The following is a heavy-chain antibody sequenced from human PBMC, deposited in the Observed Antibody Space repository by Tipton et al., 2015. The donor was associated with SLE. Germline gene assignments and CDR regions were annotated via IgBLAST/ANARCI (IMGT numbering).Heavy chain of an antibody. J-gene: IGHJ4*02. CDR3: ARDITIFGVVKSTFDY. CDR2: IYYSGST. V-gene: IGHV4-39*07. CDR1: GGSINSSSYY. Sequence: TLSLTCTVSGGSINSSSYYWGWIRQPPGKGLEWIGSIYYSGSTYYNPSLKSRVTISVDTSKNQFSLKLSSVTAADTAVYYCARDITIFGVVKSTFDYWGQGTLVTVSS. D-gene: IGHD3-3*01.